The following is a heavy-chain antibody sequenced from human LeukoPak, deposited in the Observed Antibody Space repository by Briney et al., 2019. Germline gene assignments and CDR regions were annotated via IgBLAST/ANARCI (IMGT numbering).Heavy chain of an antibody. J-gene: IGHJ4*02. CDR3: AKVASIVLMVYATHFDY. V-gene: IGHV3-30*18. Sequence: GGSLRLSCAASGFTFSSYGMHWVRQAPGKGLEWVAVISYDGSNKYYADSVKGRFIISRDNSKNTLYLQMNSLRAEDTAVYYCAKVASIVLMVYATHFDYWGQGTLVTVSS. CDR2: ISYDGSNK. D-gene: IGHD2-8*01. CDR1: GFTFSSYG.